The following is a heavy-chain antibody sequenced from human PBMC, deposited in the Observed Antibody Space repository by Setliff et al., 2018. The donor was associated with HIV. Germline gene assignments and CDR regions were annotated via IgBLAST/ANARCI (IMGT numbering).Heavy chain of an antibody. CDR2: VSQSGST. J-gene: IGHJ4*02. CDR1: GGSISGHF. D-gene: IGHD6-6*01. Sequence: SETLSLTCSVSGGSISGHFWSWIRQSPGKRLEWIGSVSQSGSTYYNPSLKSRVTISADTSKNQFSLKLSSVTAADTALYYCASALSIAAPRVWGQGTLVTVSS. CDR3: ASALSIAAPRV. V-gene: IGHV4-59*05.